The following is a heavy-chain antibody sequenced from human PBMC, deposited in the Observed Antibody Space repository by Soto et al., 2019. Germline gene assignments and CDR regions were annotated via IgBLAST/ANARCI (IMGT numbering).Heavy chain of an antibody. D-gene: IGHD4-17*01. V-gene: IGHV4-39*01. J-gene: IGHJ5*02. CDR1: GGSISSSSYY. CDR2: IYYSGST. CDR3: ARHCRPPTPSSGVTMTNWFDP. Sequence: PSETLSLTCTVSGGSISSSSYYWGWIRQPPGKGLEWIGSIYYSGSTYYNPSLKSRVTISVDTSKNQFSLKLSSVTAADTAVYHCARHCRPPTPSSGVTMTNWFDPWGQGTLVTSPQ.